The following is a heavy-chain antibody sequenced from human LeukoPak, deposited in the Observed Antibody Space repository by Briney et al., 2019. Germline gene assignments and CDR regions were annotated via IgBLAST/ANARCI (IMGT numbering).Heavy chain of an antibody. J-gene: IGHJ4*02. V-gene: IGHV3-21*01. CDR3: ASASSSWAYYFDY. CDR2: ISSSSSYI. D-gene: IGHD6-13*01. CDR1: GVTFSSYS. Sequence: GGSLRLSCAASGVTFSSYSMNWVRQAPGKGLEWASSISSSSSYIYYADSVKGRFTISRDNAKNSLYLQMNSLRAEDTAVYYCASASSSWAYYFDYWGQGTLVTVSS.